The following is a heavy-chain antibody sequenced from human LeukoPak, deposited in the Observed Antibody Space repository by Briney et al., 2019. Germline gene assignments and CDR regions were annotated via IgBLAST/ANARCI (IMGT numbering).Heavy chain of an antibody. Sequence: PSETLSLTCTVSGGSISSYYWSWIRQAPGKGLEWVSYISSSGSTIYYADSVKGRFTISRDNAKNSLYLQMNSLRAEDTAVYYCARWYCSSTSCYPNMDVWGKGTTVTVSS. D-gene: IGHD2-2*01. CDR3: ARWYCSSTSCYPNMDV. CDR2: ISSSGSTI. V-gene: IGHV3-11*04. CDR1: GGSISSYY. J-gene: IGHJ6*03.